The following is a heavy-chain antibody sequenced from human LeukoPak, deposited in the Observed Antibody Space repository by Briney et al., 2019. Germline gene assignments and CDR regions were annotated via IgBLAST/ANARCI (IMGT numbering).Heavy chain of an antibody. CDR1: GGTFSSYA. J-gene: IGHJ6*02. Sequence: GASVKVSCKASGGTFSSYAISWVRQATGQGLEWMGGIIPIFGTANYAQKFQGRVTITADESTSTAYMELSSLRSEDTAVYYCARDGGYCSSGTICYSRAEYYYYGMDVWGQGTTVTVSS. V-gene: IGHV1-69*13. CDR3: ARDGGYCSSGTICYSRAEYYYYGMDV. D-gene: IGHD2-2*01. CDR2: IIPIFGTA.